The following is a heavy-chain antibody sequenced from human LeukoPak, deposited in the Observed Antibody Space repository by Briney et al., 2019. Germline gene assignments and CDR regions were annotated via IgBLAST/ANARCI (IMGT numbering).Heavy chain of an antibody. Sequence: PSETLSLTCTVSGGSMSHYYWSWIRQPAGKGLEWIGRVHTSGSSTYNPSLRSRVTMSVDTSKNQFSLKLSSVTAADTAVYYCAREADSSGWYGEVDYWGQGTLVTVSS. J-gene: IGHJ4*02. V-gene: IGHV4-4*07. CDR3: AREADSSGWYGEVDY. D-gene: IGHD6-19*01. CDR1: GGSMSHYY. CDR2: VHTSGSS.